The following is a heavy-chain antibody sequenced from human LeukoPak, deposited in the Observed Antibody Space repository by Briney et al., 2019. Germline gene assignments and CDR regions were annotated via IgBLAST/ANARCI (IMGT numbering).Heavy chain of an antibody. CDR2: MNPNSGNT. Sequence: GASVKVSCKASGYTFTSYDINWVRQATGQGLEWMGWMNPNSGNTGYAQKFQGRVTMTRNTSISTVYMELSSLRSEDTAVYYCARVYSGSYLPEVNAFDIWGQGTMVTVSS. CDR1: GYTFTSYD. D-gene: IGHD1-26*01. CDR3: ARVYSGSYLPEVNAFDI. V-gene: IGHV1-8*01. J-gene: IGHJ3*02.